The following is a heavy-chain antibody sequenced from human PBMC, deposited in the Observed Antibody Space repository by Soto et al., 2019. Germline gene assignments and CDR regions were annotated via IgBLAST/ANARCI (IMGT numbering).Heavy chain of an antibody. Sequence: QVQLVQSGAEVKKPGSSVKVSCEASGGTFSSYSFSWVRQAPGQGLEWMGRVIPILGMANYAQKFQGRVTIRADKSMSPVYMEMSSLRCEDTAVYYCARGGAVVVPGAVDRHNWFDPWGQGTLVTVSS. J-gene: IGHJ5*02. CDR3: ARGGAVVVPGAVDRHNWFDP. CDR1: GGTFSSYS. CDR2: VIPILGMA. V-gene: IGHV1-69*02. D-gene: IGHD2-2*01.